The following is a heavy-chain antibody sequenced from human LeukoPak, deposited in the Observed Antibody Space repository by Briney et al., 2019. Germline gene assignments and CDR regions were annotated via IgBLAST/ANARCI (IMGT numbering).Heavy chain of an antibody. J-gene: IGHJ3*02. Sequence: TSVQVSCQASRYTFTDYYIHWVRPAAAQGLEWMGWIGPDSGGTKYAQNFQGRVTVTRDTSITTAYMEQSRLTSDDTAVYYCGRNRLGKALDIWGQGTRVTVSS. CDR2: IGPDSGGT. D-gene: IGHD7-27*01. CDR3: GRNRLGKALDI. CDR1: RYTFTDYY. V-gene: IGHV1-2*02.